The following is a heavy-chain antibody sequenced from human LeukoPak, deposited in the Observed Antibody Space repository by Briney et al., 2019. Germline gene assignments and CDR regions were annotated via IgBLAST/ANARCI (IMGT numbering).Heavy chain of an antibody. CDR1: GFTFSGRY. V-gene: IGHV3-72*01. D-gene: IGHD3-22*01. CDR2: IRNKANNYTT. Sequence: GGSLRLSCAASGFTFSGRYMDWVRQAPGKGLEWVGRIRNKANNYTTDYAASVKGRFTISRDDSKNSLYLQMNSLKTEDTAVYYCARDSSRGYYWDYWGQGTLVTVSS. CDR3: ARDSSRGYYWDY. J-gene: IGHJ4*02.